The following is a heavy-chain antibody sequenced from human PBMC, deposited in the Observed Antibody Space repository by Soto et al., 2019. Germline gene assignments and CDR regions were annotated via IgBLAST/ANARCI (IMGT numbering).Heavy chain of an antibody. J-gene: IGHJ6*03. D-gene: IGHD6-13*01. CDR2: ISNNGAHT. Sequence: XXSLRLSYAASGFTFSNYEVHWVLQAPGKGLEYVSVISNNGAHTDYAKSVKGRFTISRDNSENTLYLQMGSLRAEDMALYYCARRGYGSRWPNVYMDVWGKGTTVTVSS. CDR1: GFTFSNYE. V-gene: IGHV3-64*01. CDR3: ARRGYGSRWPNVYMDV.